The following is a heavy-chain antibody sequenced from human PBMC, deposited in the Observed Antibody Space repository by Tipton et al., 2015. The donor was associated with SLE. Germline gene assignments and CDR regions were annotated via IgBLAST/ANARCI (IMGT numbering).Heavy chain of an antibody. D-gene: IGHD1-1*01. Sequence: SLRLSCAVSGFTFSYYEMNWVRQAPGKGLEWVSYITDSGSSIDYADSVKGRFTMSRDNAKNTLYLQMSSLRAEDTAVYYCVRATTGTRMDVWGQGTTVTVSS. J-gene: IGHJ6*02. CDR2: ITDSGSSI. V-gene: IGHV3-48*03. CDR3: VRATTGTRMDV. CDR1: GFTFSYYE.